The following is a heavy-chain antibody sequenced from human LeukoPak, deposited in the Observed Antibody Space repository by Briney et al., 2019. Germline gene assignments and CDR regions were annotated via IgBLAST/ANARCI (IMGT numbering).Heavy chain of an antibody. V-gene: IGHV3-66*02. CDR3: ARREQWLDAFDI. J-gene: IGHJ3*02. CDR2: IYSGGST. D-gene: IGHD6-19*01. CDR1: GFTVSSNY. Sequence: PGGSLRLSCAASGFTVSSNYMSWVRQAPGKGVEGVSVIYSGGSTYYADCVRGRFTISRDNSKNTLYLQMNSLRAEDTAVYYCARREQWLDAFDIWGQGTMVTVSS.